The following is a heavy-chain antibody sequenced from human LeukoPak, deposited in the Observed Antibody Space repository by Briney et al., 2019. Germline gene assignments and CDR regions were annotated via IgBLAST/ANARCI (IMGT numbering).Heavy chain of an antibody. CDR1: GFTFSSYT. V-gene: IGHV3-21*01. D-gene: IGHD1-26*01. CDR3: ARKLYSDNSHDAFDI. J-gene: IGHJ3*02. CDR2: ISSSSTNI. Sequence: GESLRLSCAASGFTFSSYTMNWVRQAPGKGLERVSCISSSSTNIYYADSVKGRFTISRDNAKNSLYLQMNSLRAEDTAVYYCARKLYSDNSHDAFDIWGQGTMVIVSS.